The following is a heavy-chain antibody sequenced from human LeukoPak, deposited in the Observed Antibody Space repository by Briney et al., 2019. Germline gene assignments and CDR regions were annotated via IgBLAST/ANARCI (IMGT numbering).Heavy chain of an antibody. D-gene: IGHD1-26*01. CDR3: ARDPSGTFDY. V-gene: IGHV4-38-2*02. Sequence: SETLSLTCTVSGYSISSGYYWGWIRQPPGKGLEWIGSIYHSGSTYYNPSLKSRVTISVDTSKNQFSLKLSSVTAADTAAYYCARDPSGTFDYWGQGTLVTVSS. CDR2: IYHSGST. CDR1: GYSISSGYY. J-gene: IGHJ4*02.